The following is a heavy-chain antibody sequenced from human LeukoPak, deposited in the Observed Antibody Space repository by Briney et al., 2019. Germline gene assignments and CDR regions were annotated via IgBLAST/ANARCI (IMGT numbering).Heavy chain of an antibody. D-gene: IGHD3-10*01. CDR1: GFTFSSYW. Sequence: PGGSLRPSCAASGFTFSSYWMSWVRQAPGKGLEWVANIKQDGSEKSYVDSVKGRFTISRDNAKKSLYLQMNSLRAEDTAVYYCARENLGSGTYYFDHWGQGTLVTVPS. CDR3: ARENLGSGTYYFDH. CDR2: IKQDGSEK. V-gene: IGHV3-7*03. J-gene: IGHJ4*02.